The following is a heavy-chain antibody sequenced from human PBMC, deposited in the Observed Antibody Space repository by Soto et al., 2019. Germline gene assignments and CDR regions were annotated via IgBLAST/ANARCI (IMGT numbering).Heavy chain of an antibody. J-gene: IGHJ3*02. CDR2: ISAYNGNT. Sequence: ASVKVSCKASGYTFTSYGISWVRQAPGQGLEWMGWISAYNGNTNYAQKLQGRVTMTTXTSXSXXXMXLXXLRSDDTAVYCCARDGDWLLVRGAFDIWGQGTMVTVSS. V-gene: IGHV1-18*01. CDR1: GYTFTSYG. D-gene: IGHD3-9*01. CDR3: ARDGDWLLVRGAFDI.